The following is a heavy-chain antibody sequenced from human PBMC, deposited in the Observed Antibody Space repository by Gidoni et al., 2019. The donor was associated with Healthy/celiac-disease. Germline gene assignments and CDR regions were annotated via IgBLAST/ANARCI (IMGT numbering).Heavy chain of an antibody. CDR2: IYYSGST. D-gene: IGHD6-13*01. CDR3: ARDKIRRQLARIWFDP. CDR1: GGSISSSSYS. V-gene: IGHV4-39*07. Sequence: QLQLQESGPGLVQPSETLSLTCTVSGGSISSSSYSWGWIRQPPGKGLEWIGSIYYSGSTYYNPSLKSRVTISVDTSKNQFSLKLSSVTAADTAVYYCARDKIRRQLARIWFDPWGQGTLVTVSS. J-gene: IGHJ5*02.